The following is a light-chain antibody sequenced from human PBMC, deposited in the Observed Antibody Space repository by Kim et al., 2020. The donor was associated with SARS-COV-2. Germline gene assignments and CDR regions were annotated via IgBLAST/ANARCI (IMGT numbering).Light chain of an antibody. Sequence: EIVLTQSPGTLSLSPGERATLSCRASQSVTSSHLAWYQQKPGQPPRLLIYGASNRATGIPDRFSGSGSGTDFTLTISRLESEDLAVYYCQQYGTSLRTFGQGTKVDIK. J-gene: IGKJ1*01. CDR1: QSVTSSH. CDR2: GAS. V-gene: IGKV3-20*01. CDR3: QQYGTSLRT.